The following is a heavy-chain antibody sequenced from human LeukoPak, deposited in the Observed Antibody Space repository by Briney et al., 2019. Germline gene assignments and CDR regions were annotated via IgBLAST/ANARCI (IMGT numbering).Heavy chain of an antibody. CDR1: GYTFTGYY. V-gene: IGHV1-2*06. CDR2: INPNSGGT. J-gene: IGHJ4*02. D-gene: IGHD1-26*01. Sequence: ASVKVSCKASGYTFTGYYMHWVRQAPGQGLEWMGRINPNSGGTNYAQKFQGRVTMTRDTSISTAYMELSRLRSDDTAVYYCASSRYSGSYYNYWGQGTLVTVPS. CDR3: ASSRYSGSYYNY.